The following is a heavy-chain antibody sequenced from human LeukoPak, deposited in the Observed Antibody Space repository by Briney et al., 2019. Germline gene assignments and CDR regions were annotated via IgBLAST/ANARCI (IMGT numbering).Heavy chain of an antibody. CDR2: ISSSSSYI. D-gene: IGHD6-13*01. CDR3: ASPAYSSSWYSNDY. Sequence: PGGSLRLSCAASGFTFSSYSMNSVRQAPGKGLKWPPSISSSSSYIYYADSVKGRFTISRDNAKNSLYLQMNSLRAEDTAVYYCASPAYSSSWYSNDYWGQGTLVTVSS. CDR1: GFTFSSYS. V-gene: IGHV3-21*01. J-gene: IGHJ4*02.